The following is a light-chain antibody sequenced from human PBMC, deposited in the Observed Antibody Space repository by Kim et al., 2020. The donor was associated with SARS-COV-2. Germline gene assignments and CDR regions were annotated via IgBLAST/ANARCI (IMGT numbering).Light chain of an antibody. V-gene: IGLV6-57*03. CDR2: ENY. J-gene: IGLJ2*01. CDR1: SGSIATNY. CDR3: QSYDSSTPVV. Sequence: TVTISCTRSSGSIATNYVKWYQQRPGSAPTTVIFENYQRPSGVPDRFSGSIDSSSNSASLTISGLKTEDEADYYCQSYDSSTPVVFGGGTQLTVL.